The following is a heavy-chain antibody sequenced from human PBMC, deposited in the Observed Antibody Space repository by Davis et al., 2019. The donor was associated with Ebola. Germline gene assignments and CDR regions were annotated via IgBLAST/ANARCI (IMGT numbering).Heavy chain of an antibody. Sequence: PGGSLRLSCAASGFTFDDYAMHWVRQAPGKGLEWVSGISWNSGSIGYADSVKGRFTISRDNAKNSLYLQMNSLRAEDTALYYCAKGNWNYVVGWFDPWGQGTLVTVSS. CDR1: GFTFDDYA. CDR2: ISWNSGSI. CDR3: AKGNWNYVVGWFDP. V-gene: IGHV3-9*01. D-gene: IGHD1-7*01. J-gene: IGHJ5*02.